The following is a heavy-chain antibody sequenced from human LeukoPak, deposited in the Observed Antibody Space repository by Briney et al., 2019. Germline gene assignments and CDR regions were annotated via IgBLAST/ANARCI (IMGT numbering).Heavy chain of an antibody. J-gene: IGHJ4*02. D-gene: IGHD2-21*02. CDR2: ISYDGSNK. Sequence: GGSLRLSCAASGFTFSSYGMHWVRQAPGKGLEWVAVISYDGSNKYYADSVKGRFTISRDNAKNSLYLQMNSLRAEDTAVYYCAREGGSGYCGGDCYPNWGQGTLVTVSS. CDR1: GFTFSSYG. CDR3: AREGGSGYCGGDCYPN. V-gene: IGHV3-30*03.